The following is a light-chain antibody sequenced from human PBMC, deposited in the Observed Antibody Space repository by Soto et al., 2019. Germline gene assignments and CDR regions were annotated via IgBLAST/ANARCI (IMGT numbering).Light chain of an antibody. V-gene: IGKV3-15*01. Sequence: EIVMTQSPATLSVSPGERATLSCSASQSVSSNLAWHQQKPGQAPRILMYDASTRATGIPARFSGSGSGTEFTLTISSLQSEDFATYFCQQANSFPINFGQGTRLEIK. J-gene: IGKJ5*01. CDR3: QQANSFPIN. CDR1: QSVSSN. CDR2: DAS.